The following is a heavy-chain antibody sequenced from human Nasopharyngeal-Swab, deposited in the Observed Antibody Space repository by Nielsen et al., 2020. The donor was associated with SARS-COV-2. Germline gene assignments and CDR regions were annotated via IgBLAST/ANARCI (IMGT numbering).Heavy chain of an antibody. Sequence: ASVKVSCKASGYTLTNYYMHWVRQAPGQGLEWMGIINPSGGSTNYAQGFQGRVNMTRDTSTNSVYMELSSLRSEDPAMYYCARSIIGLRDYGDYSVEFRTISHFDYWGQGTLVTVSS. D-gene: IGHD4-17*01. J-gene: IGHJ4*02. CDR3: ARSIIGLRDYGDYSVEFRTISHFDY. V-gene: IGHV1-46*01. CDR2: INPSGGST. CDR1: GYTLTNYY.